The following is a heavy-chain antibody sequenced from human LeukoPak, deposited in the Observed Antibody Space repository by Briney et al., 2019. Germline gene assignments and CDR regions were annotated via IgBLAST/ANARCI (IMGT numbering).Heavy chain of an antibody. D-gene: IGHD5-18*01. V-gene: IGHV4-34*01. CDR3: ASGNVLMDTPMVLLPFDY. CDR1: GXSFSGYF. J-gene: IGHJ4*02. CDR2: INHSGST. Sequence: SETLSLTCAVYGXSFSGYFWSWIRQPPGKGLEWIGEINHSGSTNYNPSLKSRVTISVDTSKNQFSLKLSSVTAADTTVYYCASGNVLMDTPMVLLPFDYWAQGTLVTVSS.